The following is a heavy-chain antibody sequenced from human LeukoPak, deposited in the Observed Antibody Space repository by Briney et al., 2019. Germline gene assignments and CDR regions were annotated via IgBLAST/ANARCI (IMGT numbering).Heavy chain of an antibody. V-gene: IGHV3-74*01. D-gene: IGHD6-13*01. J-gene: IGHJ6*03. CDR2: INSDGSST. Sequence: GGSLRLSCAASGFTLSSYWIDWVRQASGKGLVWVSRINSDGSSTTYADSVKGRFTIPKDHAKNNAYLQMNSLGAEDTGGYYFARSAAPGFSYCSYSLDVWGKGTTVTIFS. CDR3: ARSAAPGFSYCSYSLDV. CDR1: GFTLSSYW.